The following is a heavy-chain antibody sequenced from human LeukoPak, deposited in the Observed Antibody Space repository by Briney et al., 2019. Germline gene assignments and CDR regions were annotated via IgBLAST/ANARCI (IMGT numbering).Heavy chain of an antibody. J-gene: IGHJ4*02. CDR1: GFTVITND. Sequence: GGSLRLSCGASGFTVITNDMTWVRQAPGKGLEWVSVLYSDGNTKYADSVQGRFTISRDNSKNTLYLEMNSLSPDDTAVYYCARGVEPLAANTLSYWGQGTLVTVSS. CDR2: LYSDGNT. CDR3: ARGVEPLAANTLSY. D-gene: IGHD1-14*01. V-gene: IGHV3-53*01.